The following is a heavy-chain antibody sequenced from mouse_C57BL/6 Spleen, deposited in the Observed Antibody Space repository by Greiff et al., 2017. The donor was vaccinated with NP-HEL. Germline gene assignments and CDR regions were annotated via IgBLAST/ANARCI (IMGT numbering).Heavy chain of an antibody. D-gene: IGHD2-5*01. CDR1: GYNFTSYW. Sequence: VQLQQPGAELVKPGASVKVSCKASGYNFTSYWMHWVKQRPGQGLEWIGRIHPSDSDTNYNQKFKGKATLTVDKSSSTAYMQLSSLTSEDSAVYYCAIPRYYSNYAFAYWGQGTLVTVSA. CDR2: IHPSDSDT. J-gene: IGHJ3*01. CDR3: AIPRYYSNYAFAY. V-gene: IGHV1-74*01.